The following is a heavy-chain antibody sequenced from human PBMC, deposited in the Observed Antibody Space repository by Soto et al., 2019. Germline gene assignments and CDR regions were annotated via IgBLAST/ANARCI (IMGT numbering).Heavy chain of an antibody. V-gene: IGHV1-69*01. Sequence: QVQLVQSAAEVKKPGSSVKVSCKASGGTFSSYAISWVRQAPGQGLEWMGGIIPIFGTANYAQKFQTRVTITGFEATSTAYMELSSLKAEYTAVYYCARDMLDIVVVVAATLYYYYGMDVWGQGTTVTVSS. CDR2: IIPIFGTA. CDR1: GGTFSSYA. J-gene: IGHJ6*02. D-gene: IGHD2-15*01. CDR3: ARDMLDIVVVVAATLYYYYGMDV.